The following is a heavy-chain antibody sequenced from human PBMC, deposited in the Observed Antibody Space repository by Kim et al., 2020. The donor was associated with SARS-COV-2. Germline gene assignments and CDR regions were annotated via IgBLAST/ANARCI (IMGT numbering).Heavy chain of an antibody. Sequence: SVTVSCKASGGTFSSYAISWVRQAPGQGLEWMGGILPIFGTGKYRQKFQGRVTITADESTSTAYMVLSSLRSEDTAVYYCARSIGYDSYYYYGMDVWGQGTTVTVSS. CDR3: ARSIGYDSYYYYGMDV. J-gene: IGHJ6*02. D-gene: IGHD5-18*01. CDR2: ILPIFGTG. V-gene: IGHV1-69*13. CDR1: GGTFSSYA.